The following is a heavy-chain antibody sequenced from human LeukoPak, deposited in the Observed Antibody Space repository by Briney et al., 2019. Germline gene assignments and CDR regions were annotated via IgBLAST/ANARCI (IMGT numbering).Heavy chain of an antibody. Sequence: GGSLRLSCAASGFTFSSYAMSWVRQAPGKGLEWVSAISGSGISTYYADSVKGRFTLSRDNSKNTVFLQMSSLRAEDTAVYYCAKDNTAMVLTVGSYFDNWGQGTLVTVSS. V-gene: IGHV3-23*01. CDR1: GFTFSSYA. J-gene: IGHJ4*02. D-gene: IGHD5-18*01. CDR2: ISGSGIST. CDR3: AKDNTAMVLTVGSYFDN.